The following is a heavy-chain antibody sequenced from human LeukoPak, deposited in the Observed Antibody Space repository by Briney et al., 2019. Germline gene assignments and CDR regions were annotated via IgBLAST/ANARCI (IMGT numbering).Heavy chain of an antibody. Sequence: GASVKVSCRASGYTFTSYGISWVRQAPGQGLEWMGWISGYNGDTNYAQKLQGRVTMTTDTSTSTAYMELRSLRPDDTAVYYCARDYDSVGATFVDYWGQGTLVTVPS. V-gene: IGHV1-18*01. CDR1: GYTFTSYG. CDR3: ARDYDSVGATFVDY. D-gene: IGHD1-26*01. CDR2: ISGYNGDT. J-gene: IGHJ4*02.